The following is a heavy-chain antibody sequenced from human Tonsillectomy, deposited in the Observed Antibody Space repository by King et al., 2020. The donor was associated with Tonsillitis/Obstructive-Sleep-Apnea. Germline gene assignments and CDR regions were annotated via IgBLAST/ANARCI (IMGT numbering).Heavy chain of an antibody. CDR1: GFTFSSYG. CDR2: IWYDGSNK. Sequence: VQLVESGGGVVQPGRSLRLSCAASGFTFSSYGMHWVRQAPGKGLEWVAVIWYDGSNKYYADSVKGRFTISRDNSKNTLYLQINSLRAEDTAVYYCARDRVDCSSTSCYAALWFDPWGQGTLVTVSS. D-gene: IGHD2-2*01. J-gene: IGHJ5*02. V-gene: IGHV3-33*01. CDR3: ARDRVDCSSTSCYAALWFDP.